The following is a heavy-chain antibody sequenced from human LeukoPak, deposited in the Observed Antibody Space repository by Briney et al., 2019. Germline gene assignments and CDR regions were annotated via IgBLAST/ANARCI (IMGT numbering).Heavy chain of an antibody. D-gene: IGHD3-22*01. CDR2: ISANGRST. Sequence: GGSLRLSCAASGFAFTSYAWSWVRRSPEKGLEWVAAISANGRSTYHADSVKGRFTISRDVYTNTLYLQTNSLRADDTALYYCAKVAGSIGYFPDFWGQGTLVTVSS. J-gene: IGHJ4*02. CDR3: AKVAGSIGYFPDF. CDR1: GFAFTSYA. V-gene: IGHV3-23*01.